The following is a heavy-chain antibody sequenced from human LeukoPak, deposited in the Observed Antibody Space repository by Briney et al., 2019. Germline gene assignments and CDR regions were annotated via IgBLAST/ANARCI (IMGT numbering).Heavy chain of an antibody. CDR1: GGSITSYY. Sequence: SETLSITCTVSGGSITSYYWSWIRQPPGKGLEWIGYIYYSGSTNYNPSLKSRVTISVDTSKNQISLKLNSVTAADTAVYYCALDYGGNSGFDPWGQGTLVTVSS. CDR2: IYYSGST. J-gene: IGHJ5*02. D-gene: IGHD4-23*01. V-gene: IGHV4-59*03. CDR3: ALDYGGNSGFDP.